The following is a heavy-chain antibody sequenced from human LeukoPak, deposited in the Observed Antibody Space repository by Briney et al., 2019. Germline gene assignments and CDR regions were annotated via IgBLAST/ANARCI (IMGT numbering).Heavy chain of an antibody. CDR3: TRDFDP. CDR2: IKQDGSEK. J-gene: IGHJ5*02. Sequence: GGSLRLSCVASGLIFRNYWMDWVRQAPGKGVEWVGNIKQDGSEKYYVDSVKGRFTISRDNAKNSLYLDMNSLRVEDTAIYYCTRDFDPWGQGTLVTVSS. CDR1: GLIFRNYW. V-gene: IGHV3-7*01.